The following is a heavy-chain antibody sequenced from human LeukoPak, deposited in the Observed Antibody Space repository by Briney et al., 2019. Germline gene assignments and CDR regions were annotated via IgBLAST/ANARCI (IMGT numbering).Heavy chain of an antibody. CDR3: AKSSPIAAAGEVSDF. CDR1: GFTFSSYA. CDR2: ISGSGGSR. D-gene: IGHD6-13*01. Sequence: GRSLRLSCAASGFTFSSYAMSWVSQAPGKGLEWLSAISGSGGSRYYSGSLNGRFTIFRDNSKSTLYLQMPRLRAEDTAVYYCAKSSPIAAAGEVSDFWGQGTLVTVSS. V-gene: IGHV3-23*01. J-gene: IGHJ4*02.